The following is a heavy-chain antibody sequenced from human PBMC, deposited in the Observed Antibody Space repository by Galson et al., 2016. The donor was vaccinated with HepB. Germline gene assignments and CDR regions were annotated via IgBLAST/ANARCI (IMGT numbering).Heavy chain of an antibody. J-gene: IGHJ5*02. D-gene: IGHD3-16*02. CDR3: ARDFEDLYRDISWSDH. Sequence: SLRLSCAASGFTFSSYGMHWVRQAPGKGLEWVGFISYNGIKTYYATSVKGRFTISRDSSKNTLYLQMNSLRVDDTAVYYCARDFEDLYRDISWSDHWGQGSLVIVSS. CDR2: ISYNGIKT. CDR1: GFTFSSYG. V-gene: IGHV3-33*01.